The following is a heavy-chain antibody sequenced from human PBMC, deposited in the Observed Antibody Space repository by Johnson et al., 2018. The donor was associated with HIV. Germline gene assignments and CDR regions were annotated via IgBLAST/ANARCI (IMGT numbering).Heavy chain of an antibody. D-gene: IGHD3-16*01. V-gene: IGHV3-30-3*01. CDR2: ISYDGSNQ. CDR1: GFTFDDYA. CDR3: ARENGRLGYAFDM. Sequence: VQLVESGGGLVQPGRSLRLSCAASGFTFDDYAMHWVRQAPGKGLEWVAVISYDGSNQYYADSVKGRFTISRDNSKNTLYLQMNSLRAEDTAVYYCARENGRLGYAFDMWGQGTMVTVSS. J-gene: IGHJ3*02.